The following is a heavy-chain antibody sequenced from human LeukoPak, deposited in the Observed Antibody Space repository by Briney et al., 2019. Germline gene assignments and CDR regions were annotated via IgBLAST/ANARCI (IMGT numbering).Heavy chain of an antibody. CDR3: ARPYYGSGSADWYFDL. CDR2: INPNSGGT. Sequence: ASVKDSCKASGYTFTGYYMHWVRQAPGQGLEWMGRINPNSGGTNYAQKFQGRVTMTRDTSTSTVYMELSSLRSEDTAAYYCARPYYGSGSADWYFDLWGRGTLVTVSS. V-gene: IGHV1-2*06. CDR1: GYTFTGYY. J-gene: IGHJ2*01. D-gene: IGHD3-10*01.